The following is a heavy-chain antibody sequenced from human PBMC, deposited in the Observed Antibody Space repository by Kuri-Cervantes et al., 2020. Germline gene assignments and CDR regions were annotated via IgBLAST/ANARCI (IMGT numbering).Heavy chain of an antibody. CDR1: WCPFRSYA. D-gene: IGHD3-3*02. CDR3: AKDPWVLAGGCLYGMDV. V-gene: IGHV3-30*04. J-gene: IGHJ6*02. Sequence: ASWCPFRSYALHWVRQAPGKGLEWVAVISYDGSNKYYADPVKGRFTISRDHSKNTLYLQMNSLRAEDTAGYYCAKDPWVLAGGCLYGMDVWGQGTTVTVSS. CDR2: ISYDGSNK.